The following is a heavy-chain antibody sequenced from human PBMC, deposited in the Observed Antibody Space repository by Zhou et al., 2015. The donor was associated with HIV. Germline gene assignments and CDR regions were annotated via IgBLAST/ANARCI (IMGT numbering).Heavy chain of an antibody. D-gene: IGHD3-16*01. CDR3: ARGDTNDAFDI. Sequence: QVHLVQSGAEVKKPGSSVKISCKASGGTFSNLILNYVRQAPGQGLEWMGGVVPLFSTARYSQSFQGRLTITADESTSTVNMELSGLKSDDTAVYYCARGDTNDAFDIWG. J-gene: IGHJ3*02. CDR1: GGTFSNLI. CDR2: VVPLFSTA. V-gene: IGHV1-69*01.